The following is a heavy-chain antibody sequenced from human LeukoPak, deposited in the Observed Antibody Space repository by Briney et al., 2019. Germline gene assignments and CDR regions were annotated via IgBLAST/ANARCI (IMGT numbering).Heavy chain of an antibody. CDR2: IIPIFGTA. CDR3: ARDQKVGATPYFGMDV. CDR1: GGTLSSYA. V-gene: IGHV1-69*13. J-gene: IGHJ6*02. Sequence: SVKVSCKASGGTLSSYAISWVRQAPGQGLEWMGGIIPIFGTANYAQKFQGRVTITADESTSTAYMELSSLRSEDTAMYYCARDQKVGATPYFGMDVWGQGTTVTVSS. D-gene: IGHD1-26*01.